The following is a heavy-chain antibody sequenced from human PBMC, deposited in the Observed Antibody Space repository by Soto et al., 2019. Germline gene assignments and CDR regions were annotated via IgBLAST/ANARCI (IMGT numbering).Heavy chain of an antibody. D-gene: IGHD3-3*01. CDR3: ATGRIRYHIFGYYDGIYGMDA. CDR2: IIPLFGTA. CDR1: GGTFSNSA. V-gene: IGHV1-69*15. J-gene: IGHJ6*02. Sequence: QVQLVQSGAEVKKPGSSVNVSCKASGGTFSNSAITWVRQAPGQGLEWMGTIIPLFGTANYAQKWQGRGTITADGSTSTAYMELSSLRAEDMAVHYCATGRIRYHIFGYYDGIYGMDAWCQGTPVTVSS.